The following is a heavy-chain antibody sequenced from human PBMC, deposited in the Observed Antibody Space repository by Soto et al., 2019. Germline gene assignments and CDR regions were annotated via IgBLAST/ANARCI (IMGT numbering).Heavy chain of an antibody. CDR2: IYYSGST. CDR3: ARETYSSGWYYWFDP. D-gene: IGHD6-19*01. CDR1: GVSISTYY. V-gene: IGHV4-59*01. Sequence: SETLSLTCTVSGVSISTYYWIWIRQPPGKGLEWIGYIYYSGSTNYNPSLKSRVTISLDTSKNQFSLRLSSVTAADTAVYYCARETYSSGWYYWFDPWGQGTLVTVSS. J-gene: IGHJ5*02.